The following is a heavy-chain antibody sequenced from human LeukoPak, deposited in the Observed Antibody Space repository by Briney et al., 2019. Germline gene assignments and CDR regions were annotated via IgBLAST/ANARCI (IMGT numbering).Heavy chain of an antibody. CDR3: ARTNSGWETKTDLDY. CDR1: GGSISSSSYY. V-gene: IGHV4-39*07. Sequence: SETLSLTCTVSGGSISSSSYYWGWIRQPPGKGLEWIGSIYYSGSTYYNPSLKSRVTISVDTSKDRFSLKLSSVTAADTAVYYCARTNSGWETKTDLDYWGQGTLVTVSS. D-gene: IGHD6-19*01. CDR2: IYYSGST. J-gene: IGHJ4*02.